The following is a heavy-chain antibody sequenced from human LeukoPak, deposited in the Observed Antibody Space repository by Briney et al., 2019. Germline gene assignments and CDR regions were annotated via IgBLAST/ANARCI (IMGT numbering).Heavy chain of an antibody. CDR2: ISWDGGST. Sequence: GGSLRLSCAASGFTFDDYAMHWVRQAPGKGLEWVSLISWDGGSTYYADSVKGRFTISRDNSKNSLYLQMNSLRAEDTALYYCAKSMVRGAISTPFDYWGQGTLVTVSS. V-gene: IGHV3-43D*03. J-gene: IGHJ4*02. CDR3: AKSMVRGAISTPFDY. CDR1: GFTFDDYA. D-gene: IGHD3-10*01.